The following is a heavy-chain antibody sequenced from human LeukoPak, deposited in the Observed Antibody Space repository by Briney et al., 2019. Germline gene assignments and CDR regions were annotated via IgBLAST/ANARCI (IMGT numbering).Heavy chain of an antibody. CDR1: GFTFSSYA. J-gene: IGHJ4*02. CDR2: ISSNGGST. V-gene: IGHV3-64*01. CDR3: ARDRTTVPKRGWDFDY. D-gene: IGHD4-17*01. Sequence: GGSLRLSCAASGFTFSSYAMHWVRQAPGKGLEYVSAISSNGGSTYYANSVKGRFTISRDNSKNTLYLQMGSLRAEDMAVYYCARDRTTVPKRGWDFDYWGQGTLVTVSS.